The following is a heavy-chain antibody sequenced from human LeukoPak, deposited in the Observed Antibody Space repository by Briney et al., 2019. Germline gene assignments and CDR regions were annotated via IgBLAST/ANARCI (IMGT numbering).Heavy chain of an antibody. D-gene: IGHD3-22*01. Sequence: GGSLRLSCAASGFIFTTYGMSWVRQAPGKGLEWVSSISSSNYMYYADSVKGRFTISRDNAKNSLYLQMNSLRAEDTAVYYCARDQYYYDNNGRNFHYWGQGTHVTVSS. CDR2: ISSSNYM. CDR3: ARDQYYYDNNGRNFHY. CDR1: GFIFTTYG. J-gene: IGHJ4*01. V-gene: IGHV3-21*01.